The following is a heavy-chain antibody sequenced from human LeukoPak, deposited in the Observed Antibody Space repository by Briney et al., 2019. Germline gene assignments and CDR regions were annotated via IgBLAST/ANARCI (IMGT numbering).Heavy chain of an antibody. J-gene: IGHJ3*02. CDR3: AKNVGATRRDAFDI. V-gene: IGHV3-7*03. D-gene: IGHD1-26*01. CDR2: IKQDGSEK. CDR1: GFTFSSYW. Sequence: PGGSLRLSCAASGFTFSSYWMSWVRQAPGKGLEWVANIKQDGSEKYYVDSVKGRFTISRDNAKNSLYLQMNSLRAEDTAVYYCAKNVGATRRDAFDIWGQGTMVTVSS.